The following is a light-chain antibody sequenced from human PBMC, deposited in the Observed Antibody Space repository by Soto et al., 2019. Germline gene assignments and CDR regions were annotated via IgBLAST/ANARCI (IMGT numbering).Light chain of an antibody. CDR3: AAWDDSLIGVL. Sequence: QSVLTQPPSASGTPGQRVTISCSGSSSNIGSNLVNWYQQLPGTAPKLLMYSNDQPPSGVPDRFSGSKSGTSASLAISGLQSEDEADYYCAAWDDSLIGVLFGGGTKLTVL. J-gene: IGLJ2*01. CDR2: SND. V-gene: IGLV1-44*01. CDR1: SSNIGSNL.